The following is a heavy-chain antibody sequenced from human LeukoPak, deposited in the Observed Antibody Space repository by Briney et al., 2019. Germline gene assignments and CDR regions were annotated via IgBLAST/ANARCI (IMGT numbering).Heavy chain of an antibody. CDR3: AKAYYGSGSYYFNWFDP. J-gene: IGHJ5*02. V-gene: IGHV3-23*01. CDR1: GFTFSSYA. Sequence: PGGSLRLSCAASGFTFSSYAMSWVRQAPGKGLEWVSAISGSGGSTYYADSVKGRFTISRDNSKNTLYLQMNSLRAEDTAVYYCAKAYYGSGSYYFNWFDPWGQGTLVTVSS. D-gene: IGHD3-10*01. CDR2: ISGSGGST.